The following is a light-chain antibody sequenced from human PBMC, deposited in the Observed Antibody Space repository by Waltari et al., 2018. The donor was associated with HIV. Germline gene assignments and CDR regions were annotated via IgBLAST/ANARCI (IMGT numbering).Light chain of an antibody. V-gene: IGLV3-19*01. CDR1: SLRSYY. CDR2: GKN. J-gene: IGLJ2*01. CDR3: NSRDSSGNHVV. Sequence: SSELTQDPAVSVALGKTVRITCKGDSLRSYYASWYQQKPGQAPVLVIYGKNNRASGIPDRFSCSSSGNTASLTITGAQAEDEADYYCNSRDSSGNHVVFGGGTKLTVL.